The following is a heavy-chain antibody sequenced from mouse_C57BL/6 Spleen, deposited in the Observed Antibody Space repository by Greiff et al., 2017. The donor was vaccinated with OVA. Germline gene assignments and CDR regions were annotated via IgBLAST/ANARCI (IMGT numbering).Heavy chain of an antibody. V-gene: IGHV2-2*01. J-gene: IGHJ2*01. D-gene: IGHD1-1*01. Sequence: QVQLQQSGPGLVQPSQSLSITCTVSGFSLTSYGVHWVRQSPGKGLEWLVVIWSGGSTDYNAAFISRLSISKDNSKSQVFFKMNSLQADDTAIYYCARNRDGSTLDYWGQGTTLTVSS. CDR2: IWSGGST. CDR3: ARNRDGSTLDY. CDR1: GFSLTSYG.